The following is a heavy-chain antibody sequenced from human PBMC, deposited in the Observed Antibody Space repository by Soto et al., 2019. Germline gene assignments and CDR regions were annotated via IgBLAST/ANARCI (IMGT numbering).Heavy chain of an antibody. Sequence: SETLSLTCTVSGGSVSSGSYYWSWIRQPPGKGLEWIAYMSYSGTTNYNPSLRSRVTISVDTSKNQFSLNLSSVTAANTAVYYCARAMKVDLWSDSQRGYYFDYLGQGDPVTV. D-gene: IGHD3-3*01. CDR1: GGSVSSGSYY. CDR3: ARAMKVDLWSDSQRGYYFDY. CDR2: MSYSGTT. V-gene: IGHV4-61*01. J-gene: IGHJ4*02.